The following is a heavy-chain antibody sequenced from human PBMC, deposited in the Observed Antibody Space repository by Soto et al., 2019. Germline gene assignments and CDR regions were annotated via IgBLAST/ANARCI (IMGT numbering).Heavy chain of an antibody. V-gene: IGHV4-30-2*01. CDR3: ARDSLTGNYFDP. CDR1: GGSISSGGYS. Sequence: QVQLQESGPGLVKPSQTLSLTCAVSGGSISSGGYSWNWIRQPPGKGLEWIGYIYHSGSTLYNPSLKSRVXXXIXQSKNQFSLRLSSVSAADTAVYYCARDSLTGNYFDPWGQGTLVTVSS. CDR2: IYHSGST. J-gene: IGHJ5*02. D-gene: IGHD1-7*01.